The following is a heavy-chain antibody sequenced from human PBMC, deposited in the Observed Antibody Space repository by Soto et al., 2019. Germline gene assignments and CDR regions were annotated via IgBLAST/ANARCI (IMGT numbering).Heavy chain of an antibody. V-gene: IGHV1-18*01. D-gene: IGHD6-6*01. CDR2: ISAHNGNT. CDR3: ARGRDGDY. CDR1: GYTFTSYG. Sequence: QVHLVQSGAEVKKPGASVKVSCKGSGYTFTSYGITWVRQAPGQGLEWMGWISAHNGNTDYAQKLQGRVTVTRDTSTSTAYMELRSLSSDDTAVYYCARGRDGDYWGQGALVTVSS. J-gene: IGHJ4*02.